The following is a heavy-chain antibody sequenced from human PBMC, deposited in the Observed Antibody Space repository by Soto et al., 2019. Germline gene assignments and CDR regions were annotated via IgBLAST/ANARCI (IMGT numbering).Heavy chain of an antibody. CDR1: GGTFSSYA. CDR3: AREEMATIWAFDI. V-gene: IGHV1-69*13. D-gene: IGHD5-12*01. J-gene: IGHJ3*02. Sequence: ASVKVSCKASGGTFSSYAISWVRQAPGQGLEWMGGIIPIFGTANYAQKFQGRVTITADESTSTAYMELSSLRSEDTAVYYCAREEMATIWAFDIWGQGTMVTVSS. CDR2: IIPIFGTA.